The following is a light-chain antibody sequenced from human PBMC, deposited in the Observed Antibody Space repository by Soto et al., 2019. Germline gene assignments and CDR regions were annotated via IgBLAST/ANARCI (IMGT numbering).Light chain of an antibody. V-gene: IGKV1-5*03. J-gene: IGKJ1*01. Sequence: DIQMTQSPSTLSASVVDRVTITCRASQSISNWLAWYQQKPGKAPKLLIYKASSLESGVPSRFSGSGSGTEFTLTISSLQPDDFATYYCQQYNSSFGQGTKVEIK. CDR3: QQYNSS. CDR1: QSISNW. CDR2: KAS.